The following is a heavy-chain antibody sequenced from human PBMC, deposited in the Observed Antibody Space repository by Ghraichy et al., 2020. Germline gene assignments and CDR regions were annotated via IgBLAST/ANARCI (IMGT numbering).Heavy chain of an antibody. Sequence: VKVSCKASGYTFTGYYMHWVRQAPGQGLEWMGWINPNSGGTNYAQKFQGRVTMTRDTSISTAYMELSRLRSGDTAVYYCARDRYSGYDFLYYYYYGMDVWGQGTTVTVSS. D-gene: IGHD5-12*01. CDR3: ARDRYSGYDFLYYYYYGMDV. CDR1: GYTFTGYY. V-gene: IGHV1-2*02. J-gene: IGHJ6*02. CDR2: INPNSGGT.